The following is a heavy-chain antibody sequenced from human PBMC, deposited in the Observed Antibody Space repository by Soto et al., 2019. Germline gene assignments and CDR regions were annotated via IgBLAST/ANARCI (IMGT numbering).Heavy chain of an antibody. CDR3: AKGEDYYGSGSYYNPTYYFDY. CDR1: GFTFSSYA. CDR2: ISGSGGST. D-gene: IGHD3-10*01. Sequence: GGSLRLSCAASGFTFSSYAMSWVRQAPGKGLEWVSAISGSGGSTYYADSVKGRFTISRDNSKNTLYLQMNSLRAEDTAVYYCAKGEDYYGSGSYYNPTYYFDYWGRGTLVTVSS. J-gene: IGHJ4*02. V-gene: IGHV3-23*01.